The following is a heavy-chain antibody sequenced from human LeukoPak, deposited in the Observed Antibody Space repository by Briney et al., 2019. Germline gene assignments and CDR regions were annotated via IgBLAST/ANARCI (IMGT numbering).Heavy chain of an antibody. CDR2: VSSGFHA. CDR1: GFTLGSHD. J-gene: IGHJ4*02. CDR3: VREARGYHYTYFDY. D-gene: IGHD5-18*01. Sequence: GGSLRLSCTASGFTLGSHDMHWVRKIPGQGLEWVAAVSSGFHAFFADSVQGRFTVSREDARNSLYLQMNSLRAGDTAVYYCVREARGYHYTYFDYWGQGTLVTVSS. V-gene: IGHV3-13*01.